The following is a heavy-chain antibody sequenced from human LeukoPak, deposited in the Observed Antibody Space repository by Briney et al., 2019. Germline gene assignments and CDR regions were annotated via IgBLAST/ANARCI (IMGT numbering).Heavy chain of an antibody. CDR2: MLLNSGGT. CDR3: ARAPQYTYGQLDY. CDR1: GFSLSGYY. V-gene: IGHV1-2*02. D-gene: IGHD2-8*01. J-gene: IGHJ4*02. Sequence: ASVKVSCKASGFSLSGYYIHWVRLAPGQGLEWMGWMLLNSGGTNYGQTFQGRITMTRDSSISTVYMELSSLTSDDTAVYYCARAPQYTYGQLDYWGQGTLVTVSS.